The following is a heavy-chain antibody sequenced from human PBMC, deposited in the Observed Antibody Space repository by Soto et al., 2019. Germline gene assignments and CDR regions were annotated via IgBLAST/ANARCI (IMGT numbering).Heavy chain of an antibody. J-gene: IGHJ4*02. CDR1: GGTFSSYI. Sequence: QVQLVQSGAEVKKPGSSVKVSCKASGGTFSSYIISWVRQAPGQGLEWMGRIIPILGIANCAQKFQGRVTITADKSTSTAYMELSSLRSEDTAVYYCARFPQTAIVGAAYFDYWGQGTLVTVSS. CDR2: IIPILGIA. CDR3: ARFPQTAIVGAAYFDY. D-gene: IGHD1-26*01. V-gene: IGHV1-69*02.